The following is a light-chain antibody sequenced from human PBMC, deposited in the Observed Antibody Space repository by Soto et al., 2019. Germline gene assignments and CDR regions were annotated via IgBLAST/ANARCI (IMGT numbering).Light chain of an antibody. V-gene: IGKV1-5*01. CDR2: DAS. Sequence: DIQMTQSPSTLSASVGDRVTITCRASQSISSWLAWYQQKPGKAPKLLIYDASSLESGVPSRFSGSGSGTEFTLTISSLQPDAFATSYCQQYNSSPYTFGTWTKLEIK. CDR1: QSISSW. CDR3: QQYNSSPYT. J-gene: IGKJ2*01.